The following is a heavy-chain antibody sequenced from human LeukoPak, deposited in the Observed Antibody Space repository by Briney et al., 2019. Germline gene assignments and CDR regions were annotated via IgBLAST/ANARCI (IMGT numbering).Heavy chain of an antibody. CDR1: GFTFSSYS. CDR3: ASLNYDSSGYPGGAFDI. CDR2: ISSSSSYI. D-gene: IGHD3-22*01. V-gene: IGHV3-21*01. Sequence: GGSLRLSCAASGFTFSSYSMNWVRQAPGKGLEWVSSISSSSSYIYYADSVKGRFTISRDNAKNSLHLQMNRLRAEDTAVYYCASLNYDSSGYPGGAFDIWGQGTMVTVSS. J-gene: IGHJ3*02.